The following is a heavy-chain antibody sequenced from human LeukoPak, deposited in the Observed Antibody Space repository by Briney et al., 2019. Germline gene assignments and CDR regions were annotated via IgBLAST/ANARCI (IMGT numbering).Heavy chain of an antibody. CDR3: ARDSAAAGMGGLDY. V-gene: IGHV1-18*01. CDR1: GYTFTSYG. J-gene: IGHJ4*02. Sequence: ASVKVSCKASGYTFTSYGISWVRQAPGQGLEWMGWISAYNGNTNYAQKFQGRVTMTRDTSISTAYMELSRLRSDDTAVYYCARDSAAAGMGGLDYWGQGTLVTVSS. CDR2: ISAYNGNT. D-gene: IGHD6-13*01.